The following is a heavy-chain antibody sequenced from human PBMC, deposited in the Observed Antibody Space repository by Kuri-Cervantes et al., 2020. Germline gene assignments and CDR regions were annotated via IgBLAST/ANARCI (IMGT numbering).Heavy chain of an antibody. J-gene: IGHJ4*02. CDR1: GYTFTSYY. D-gene: IGHD2-2*01. Sequence: ASVKVSCKASGYTFTSYYMHWVRQAPGQGPEWMGIINPSGGSTSYAQKFQGRVTMTRDTSTSTVYMELSSLRSEDTAVYYCARGHNIVVVPAAIPFDYWGQGTLVTVSS. CDR3: ARGHNIVVVPAAIPFDY. V-gene: IGHV1-46*01. CDR2: INPSGGST.